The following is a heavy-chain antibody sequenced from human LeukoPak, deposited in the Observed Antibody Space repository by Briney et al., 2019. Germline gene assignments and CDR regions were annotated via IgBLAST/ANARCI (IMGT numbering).Heavy chain of an antibody. CDR3: ATESVLSISGVVFHYFDP. V-gene: IGHV1-8*01. Sequence: ASVKVSCKTSADTLSGDDVHWVQQAPGQGLEWLGWLSPEGGFTGYAQVSQGRHSRTTGTTINPGFMELSGLKSECTAVYYCATESVLSISGVVFHYFDPCDQGTQVTVSS. CDR1: ADTLSGDD. D-gene: IGHD3-3*01. CDR2: LSPEGGFT. J-gene: IGHJ5*02.